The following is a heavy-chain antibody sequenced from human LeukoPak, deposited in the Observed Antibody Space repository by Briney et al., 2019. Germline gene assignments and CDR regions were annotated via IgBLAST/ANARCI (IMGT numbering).Heavy chain of an antibody. V-gene: IGHV3-30-3*01. Sequence: PGGSLRLSCAASGFTFSSYAMHWVRQAPGKGLEWVAVISYDGSNKYYADSVKGRFTISRDNSKNTLYLQMNSLRAEDTAVYYCARGRQCDYWGQGTLVTVSS. J-gene: IGHJ4*02. CDR1: GFTFSSYA. CDR2: ISYDGSNK. D-gene: IGHD4-11*01. CDR3: ARGRQCDY.